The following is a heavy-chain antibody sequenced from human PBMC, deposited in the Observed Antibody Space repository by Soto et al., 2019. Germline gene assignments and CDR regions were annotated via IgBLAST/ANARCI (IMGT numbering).Heavy chain of an antibody. V-gene: IGHV3-23*01. CDR1: GFTFSSYA. CDR2: ISGSGGST. D-gene: IGHD3-22*01. Sequence: PGGSLRLSCAASGFTFSSYAMSWVRQAPGKGLEWVSAISGSGGSTYYADSVKGRFTISRDNSKNTLYLQMNSLRAEDTAVYYCAKDRDYYDSSGPVGDYWGQGTLVTVSS. J-gene: IGHJ4*02. CDR3: AKDRDYYDSSGPVGDY.